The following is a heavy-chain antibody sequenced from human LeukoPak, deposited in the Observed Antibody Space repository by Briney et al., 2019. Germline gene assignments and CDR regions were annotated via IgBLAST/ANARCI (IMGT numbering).Heavy chain of an antibody. CDR3: ARILDSAWGELGY. V-gene: IGHV3-48*03. CDR2: ISSSGGTI. CDR1: GFSFSSYE. Sequence: GGSLRLSCAASGFSFSSYEMNWVRQPQGKGLEWVSYISSSGGTIYYADSVKGRFTISRDNAKNSLYLQMNSLRAEDTAVYYCARILDSAWGELGYWGQGTLVTVSS. J-gene: IGHJ4*02. D-gene: IGHD6-19*01.